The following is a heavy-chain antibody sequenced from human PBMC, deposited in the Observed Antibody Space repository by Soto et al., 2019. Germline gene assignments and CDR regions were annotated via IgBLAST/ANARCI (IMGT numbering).Heavy chain of an antibody. J-gene: IGHJ6*02. CDR2: IKSKTDGGTI. CDR3: ARDRQVGSYYDFWSGYPYYYGMDV. V-gene: IGHV3-15*01. D-gene: IGHD3-3*01. CDR1: GITFTNAW. Sequence: GGSLRLSCAASGITFTNAWMSWVRQAPGKGLEWVGRIKSKTDGGTIDYAAPVKGRFTISRDDSKNTLYLLMNSLKTEDTAVYYCARDRQVGSYYDFWSGYPYYYGMDVWGQGTTVTVSS.